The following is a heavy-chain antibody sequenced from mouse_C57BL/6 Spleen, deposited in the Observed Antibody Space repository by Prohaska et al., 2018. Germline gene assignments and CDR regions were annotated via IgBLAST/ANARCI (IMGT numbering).Heavy chain of an antibody. V-gene: IGHV6-3*01. CDR3: TGPAAWFAY. CDR1: GFTFSNYW. J-gene: IGHJ3*01. Sequence: EVKLGESGGGLVQPGGSMKLTCVASGFTFSNYWMNWVRQSPEKGLEWVAQIRLKSDNYATHYAESVKGRFTIARDDSKSSVYLQMNNLRAEDTGIYYCTGPAAWFAYWGQGTLVTVSA. CDR2: IRLKSDNYAT.